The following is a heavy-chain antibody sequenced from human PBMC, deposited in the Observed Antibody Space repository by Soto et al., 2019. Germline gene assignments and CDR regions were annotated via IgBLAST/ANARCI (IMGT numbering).Heavy chain of an antibody. J-gene: IGHJ4*02. D-gene: IGHD6-6*01. CDR3: AKDRTVAARNFDY. CDR1: GFAFSNYA. Sequence: SCAASGFAFSNYAMGWVRQAPGKGLEWVSSISTSIGATYYADSVKGRFTISRDDSKDTLYLQMNSLRAEDSAVYYCAKDRTVAARNFDYWGQGTQVTVSS. CDR2: ISTSIGAT. V-gene: IGHV3-23*01.